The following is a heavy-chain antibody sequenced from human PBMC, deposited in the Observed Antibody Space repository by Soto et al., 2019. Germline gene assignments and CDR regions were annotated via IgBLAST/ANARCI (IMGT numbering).Heavy chain of an antibody. CDR3: ASTSIAARPGYFDY. D-gene: IGHD6-6*01. Sequence: EVQLVESGGGLVKPGGSLRLSCAASGFTFSSYSMNWVRQAPGKGLEWVSSISSSSSYIYYADSVKGRFTISRDNAKNSLYLQMNSLRAEYTAVYYCASTSIAARPGYFDYWGQGTLVTVSS. V-gene: IGHV3-21*01. J-gene: IGHJ4*02. CDR1: GFTFSSYS. CDR2: ISSSSSYI.